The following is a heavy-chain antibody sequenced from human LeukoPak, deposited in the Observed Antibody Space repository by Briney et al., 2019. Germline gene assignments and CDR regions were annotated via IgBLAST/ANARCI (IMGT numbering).Heavy chain of an antibody. CDR1: GYTFTSYD. J-gene: IGHJ6*02. CDR3: ARGDIIVVPAAGNYYYYGMDV. Sequence: ASVKVSCKASGYTFTSYDINWVRQATGQGLEWMGWMNSNSGNTGYAHKFQGRVTMTRNTSISTAYMELSSWRSEDTAVYYCARGDIIVVPAAGNYYYYGMDVWGQGTTVTVSS. V-gene: IGHV1-8*01. CDR2: MNSNSGNT. D-gene: IGHD2-2*01.